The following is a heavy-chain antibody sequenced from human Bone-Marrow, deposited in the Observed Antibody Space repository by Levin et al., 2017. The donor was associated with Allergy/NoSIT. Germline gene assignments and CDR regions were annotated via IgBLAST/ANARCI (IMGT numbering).Heavy chain of an antibody. Sequence: SGPTLVKPTQTLTLTCTFSGFSLSTSGVGVGWIRQPPGKALEWLAIIYWNGNERYSPSLESRLTITKDTSKNQVVLRMTNVDPEDTATYYCAHRRSSIQASGDYPFFDSWGQGTLITVSS. CDR3: AHRRSSIQASGDYPFFDS. J-gene: IGHJ4*02. V-gene: IGHV2-5*01. D-gene: IGHD2-21*01. CDR2: IYWNGNE. CDR1: GFSLSTSGVG.